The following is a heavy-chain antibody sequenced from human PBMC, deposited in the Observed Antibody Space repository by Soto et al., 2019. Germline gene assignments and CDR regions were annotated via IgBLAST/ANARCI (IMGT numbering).Heavy chain of an antibody. J-gene: IGHJ6*03. CDR1: GFSFSTYA. V-gene: IGHV3-23*01. CDR2: ISGSDINT. CDR3: AKVGSIWAYYMDV. D-gene: IGHD3-9*01. Sequence: DVQLMESGGGLAQPGGSLRLSCAASGFSFSTYAMTWVRQAPGKGLEWVSGISGSDINTYYADSVKGRFTISRDHSNNTLYLRMNSLRAEDTAVYYCAKVGSIWAYYMDVWGTGTTVIVSS.